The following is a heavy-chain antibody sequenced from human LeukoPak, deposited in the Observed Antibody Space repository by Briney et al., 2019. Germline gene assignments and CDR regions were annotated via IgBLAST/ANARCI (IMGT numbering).Heavy chain of an antibody. Sequence: GGSLRLSCAASGFTFSTFSVNWVRQAPGKGLEWVSYISSSSRSILYADSVKGRFTISRDNAKNSLYLPMDSLRAEDTALYYCARVEDSGSHWGQGTLVTVSS. CDR2: ISSSSRSI. CDR3: ARVEDSGSH. CDR1: GFTFSTFS. V-gene: IGHV3-48*04. D-gene: IGHD1-26*01. J-gene: IGHJ4*02.